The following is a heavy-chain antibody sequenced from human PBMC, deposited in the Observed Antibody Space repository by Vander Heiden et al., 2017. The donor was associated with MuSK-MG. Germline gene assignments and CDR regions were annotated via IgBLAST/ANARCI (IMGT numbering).Heavy chain of an antibody. CDR2: FDPEDGET. CDR1: GYTFTELS. D-gene: IGHD2-21*02. Sequence: VQLAQSGAEAKKTGASVKVSSKVSGYTFTELSRHWVRQAPGKGLEWMGGFDPEDGETIYAYKFQGRVTMTEDTSTDTPYMELSRLRSEDTAVYYCATFGGNSLGAFDIWCEGTMVALSP. CDR3: ATFGGNSLGAFDI. J-gene: IGHJ3*02. V-gene: IGHV1-24*01.